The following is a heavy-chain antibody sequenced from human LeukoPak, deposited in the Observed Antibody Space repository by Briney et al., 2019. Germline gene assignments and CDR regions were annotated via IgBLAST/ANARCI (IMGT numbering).Heavy chain of an antibody. D-gene: IGHD6-19*01. Sequence: GASVKVSCKASGYTFTGYYMHWVRQAPGQGLEWMGWINPNSGGTNYAQKFQGRVTMTRDTSISTAYMELSRLRSDDTAVYYCARDMFGFGSGWQNGAFDIWGQGTMVTVSS. CDR2: INPNSGGT. CDR1: GYTFTGYY. CDR3: ARDMFGFGSGWQNGAFDI. V-gene: IGHV1-2*02. J-gene: IGHJ3*02.